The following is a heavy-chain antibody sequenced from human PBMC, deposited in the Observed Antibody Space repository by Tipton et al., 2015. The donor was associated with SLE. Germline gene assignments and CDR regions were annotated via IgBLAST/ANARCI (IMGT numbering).Heavy chain of an antibody. Sequence: SLRLSCVVSAFDVSSNFMSWVRQAPGKGLEWLAVIYSSGTPQYAESVKDRFIISRDNYRNTLFLEINSLRLDDTAIYYCARNGAGYYSAGYFDDWGPGTQVSVS. CDR2: IYSSGTP. V-gene: IGHV3-66*01. D-gene: IGHD3-22*01. CDR1: AFDVSSNF. CDR3: ARNGAGYYSAGYFDD. J-gene: IGHJ4*02.